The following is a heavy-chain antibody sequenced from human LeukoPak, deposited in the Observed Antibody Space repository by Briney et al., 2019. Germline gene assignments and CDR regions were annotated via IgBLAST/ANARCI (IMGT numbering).Heavy chain of an antibody. Sequence: ASVKVSCKASGYTFTSYGISWVRQAPGQGLEWMGWISAYNGNTNYAQKLQGRVTMTTDTSTSTAYMELRSLRPDDTAVYYCATAGYYDSSGYSFDYWGQGTLVTVSS. CDR3: ATAGYYDSSGYSFDY. V-gene: IGHV1-18*01. J-gene: IGHJ4*02. D-gene: IGHD3-22*01. CDR1: GYTFTSYG. CDR2: ISAYNGNT.